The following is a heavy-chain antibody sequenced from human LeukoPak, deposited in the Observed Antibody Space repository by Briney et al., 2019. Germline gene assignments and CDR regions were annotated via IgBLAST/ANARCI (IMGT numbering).Heavy chain of an antibody. CDR1: GFTFGAYA. V-gene: IGHV3-30*18. Sequence: PGWALRLSCAASGFTFGAYAMDWVRQAPGKGLEWVAVISDDGSQKYYADSVKGRFTISRDNSEKTVFLHMNSLRTEDTAVYYCAKERFGTGYSYYYYKGMDVWGLGTTVTVSS. CDR3: AKERFGTGYSYYYYKGMDV. CDR2: ISDDGSQK. J-gene: IGHJ6*02. D-gene: IGHD3/OR15-3a*01.